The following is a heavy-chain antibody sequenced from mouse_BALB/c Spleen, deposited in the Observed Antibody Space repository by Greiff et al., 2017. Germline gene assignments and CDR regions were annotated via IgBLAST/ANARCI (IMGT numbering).Heavy chain of an antibody. CDR2: ISSGGSYT. J-gene: IGHJ1*01. V-gene: IGHV5-9-4*01. CDR1: GFTFSSYA. D-gene: IGHD2-14*01. Sequence: EVQVVESGGGLVKPGGSLKLSCAASGFTFSSYAMSWVRQSPEKRLEWVAEISSGGSYTYYPDTVTGRFTISRDNAKNTLYLEMSSLRSEDTAMYYCARPNRSYWYFDVWGAGTTVTVSS. CDR3: ARPNRSYWYFDV.